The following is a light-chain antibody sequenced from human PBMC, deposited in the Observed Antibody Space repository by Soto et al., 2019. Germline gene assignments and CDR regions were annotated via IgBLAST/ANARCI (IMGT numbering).Light chain of an antibody. CDR1: SSNIGAGYD. V-gene: IGLV1-40*01. CDR3: QSYDSSLSGSVV. CDR2: GNS. J-gene: IGLJ2*01. Sequence: QSVLTQPPSVSGAPGQRVTISCTGSSSNIGAGYDVHWYQQLPGTAPKVLIYGNSNRPAGVPDRFSGSKSGTSASLAITGLQAEDEADYYCQSYDSSLSGSVVFGGGTKL.